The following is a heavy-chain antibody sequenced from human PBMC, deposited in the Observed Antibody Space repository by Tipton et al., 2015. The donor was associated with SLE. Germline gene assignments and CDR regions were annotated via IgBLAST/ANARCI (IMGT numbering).Heavy chain of an antibody. V-gene: IGHV3-30-3*01. J-gene: IGHJ6*03. CDR2: ISYDGSNK. CDR3: ARDSGLRLGRSASTGYYMDV. Sequence: SLRLSCAASGFTFSNYAMHWVRQAPGKGLEWVAVISYDGSNKYYADSVKGRFTISRDNSKNTLYLQMNSLRAEDTAVYYCARDSGLRLGRSASTGYYMDVWGKGTTVTVSS. D-gene: IGHD3-16*01. CDR1: GFTFSNYA.